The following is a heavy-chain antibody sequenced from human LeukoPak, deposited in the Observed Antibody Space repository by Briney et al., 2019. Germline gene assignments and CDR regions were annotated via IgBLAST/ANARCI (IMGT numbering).Heavy chain of an antibody. Sequence: GGSLRLSRAAFGFTFSSYAMSWVRQAPGKGLEWVSAISGSGGSTYYADSVKGRFTISRDNSKNTLYLQMNSLRAEDTAVYYCAKVRGSGSYYRRGYFDYWGQGTLVTVSS. J-gene: IGHJ4*02. CDR3: AKVRGSGSYYRRGYFDY. CDR2: ISGSGGST. CDR1: GFTFSSYA. D-gene: IGHD3-10*01. V-gene: IGHV3-23*01.